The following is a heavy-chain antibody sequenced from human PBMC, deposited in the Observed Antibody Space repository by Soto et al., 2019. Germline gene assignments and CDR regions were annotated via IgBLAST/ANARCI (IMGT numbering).Heavy chain of an antibody. CDR3: AGANGLDG. CDR1: GFTFSSYA. D-gene: IGHD5-12*01. J-gene: IGHJ4*02. Sequence: GGSLRLSCAASGFTFSSYAMHWVRQAPGKGLEWVAVISYDGSNKYYADSVKGRFTISRDNSKNTLYLQMNSLRAEDTAVYYCAGANGLDGWGQGTLVTVSS. CDR2: ISYDGSNK. V-gene: IGHV3-30-3*01.